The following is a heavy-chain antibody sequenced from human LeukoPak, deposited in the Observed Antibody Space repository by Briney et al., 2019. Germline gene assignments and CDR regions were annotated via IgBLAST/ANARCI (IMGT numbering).Heavy chain of an antibody. D-gene: IGHD3-10*01. CDR1: GFTFSSYY. J-gene: IGHJ3*01. CDR2: ISQDGHQK. CDR3: AAGNLGLGYYSRDAFEF. V-gene: IGHV3-7*03. Sequence: GGSLRLSCAASGFTFSSYYMNWVRQAPGKGLEWVASISQDGHQKFSVDSVKGRFTISRDNAKNSLYVEMNSLRVEDTAIYYCAAGNLGLGYYSRDAFEFWGQGTVVTVSS.